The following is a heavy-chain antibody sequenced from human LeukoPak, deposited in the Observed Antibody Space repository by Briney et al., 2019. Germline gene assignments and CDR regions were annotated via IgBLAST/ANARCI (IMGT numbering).Heavy chain of an antibody. CDR3: ARVRAVAGEFDY. D-gene: IGHD6-19*01. J-gene: IGHJ4*02. CDR1: GYTFTSYD. V-gene: IGHV1-8*01. CDR2: MNPNSGNT. Sequence: GASVKVSCKASGYTFTSYDINWVRQATGQGLERMGWMNPNSGNTGYAQKFQGRVTMTRNTSISTAYMELSSLKSEDTAVYYCARVRAVAGEFDYWGQGTLVTVSS.